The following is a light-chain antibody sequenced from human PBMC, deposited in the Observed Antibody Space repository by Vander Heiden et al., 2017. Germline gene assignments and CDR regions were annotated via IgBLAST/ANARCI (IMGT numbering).Light chain of an antibody. Sequence: IQMTPSPSPPSASVGDRVIITCRASQSISSWLAWYQQKPGKAPNLLIYKASSLESGVPSRFSGSGSGTEFTLTISSLQPDDFATYYCQQYNSYPRTFGQGTKVEIK. CDR1: QSISSW. CDR3: QQYNSYPRT. J-gene: IGKJ1*01. V-gene: IGKV1-5*03. CDR2: KAS.